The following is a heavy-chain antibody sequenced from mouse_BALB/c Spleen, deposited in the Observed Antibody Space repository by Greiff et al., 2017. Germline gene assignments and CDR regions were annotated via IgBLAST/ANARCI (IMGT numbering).Heavy chain of an antibody. J-gene: IGHJ3*01. CDR1: GFTFSSYA. V-gene: IGHV5-6-5*01. CDR2: ISSGGST. Sequence: EVKLVESGGGLVKPGGSLKLSCAASGFTFSSYAMSWVRQTPEKRLEWVASISSGGSTYYPDSVKGRFTISRDNARNILYLQMSSLRSEDTAMYFCSSGDHLPSVLAYWGQGTLVTVSA. D-gene: IGHD6-1*01. CDR3: SSGDHLPSVLAY.